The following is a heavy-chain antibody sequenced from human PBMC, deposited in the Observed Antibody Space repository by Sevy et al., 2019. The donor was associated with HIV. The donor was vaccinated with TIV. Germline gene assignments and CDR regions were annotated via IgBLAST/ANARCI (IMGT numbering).Heavy chain of an antibody. CDR3: ARDLRLRGYSYGSIDY. J-gene: IGHJ4*02. CDR2: INPNSGAT. Sequence: ASVKVSCKASGYSFTGQYMHWVRQAPGQGLEWMGWINPNSGATNYAQEFQGRVTMTRDTSISTAYMELSGLKFDDTAIYYCARDLRLRGYSYGSIDYWGQGTLVTVSS. V-gene: IGHV1-2*02. D-gene: IGHD5-18*01. CDR1: GYSFTGQY.